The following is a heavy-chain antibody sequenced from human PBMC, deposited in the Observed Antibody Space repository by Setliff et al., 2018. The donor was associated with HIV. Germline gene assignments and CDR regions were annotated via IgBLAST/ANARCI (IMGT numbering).Heavy chain of an antibody. D-gene: IGHD7-27*01. Sequence: GESLKISCXXXGYSFTREWSGGVRQMPGKGLEWMGIIYPGDSDTRYSPSFQGQVTISADKSISTAYLQWSSLKASDTAMYYCARLALGIHYHYMDVWGKGTTVTVSS. CDR2: IYPGDSDT. CDR3: ARLALGIHYHYMDV. V-gene: IGHV5-51*01. J-gene: IGHJ6*03. CDR1: GYSFTREW.